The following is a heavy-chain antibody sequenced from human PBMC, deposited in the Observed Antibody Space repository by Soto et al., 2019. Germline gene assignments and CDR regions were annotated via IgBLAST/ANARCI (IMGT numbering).Heavy chain of an antibody. CDR2: IYRTGST. CDR3: ASRDPGTSVDY. V-gene: IGHV4-4*02. J-gene: IGHJ4*02. D-gene: IGHD1-7*01. Sequence: QVQLQESGPGLVKPSGTLSLTCAVSGGSFTSNNWWTWVRQPPGRGLEWIWEIYRTGSTNYNPSLKSRVTISLDKSENQFSLKVTSLTAADTAVYYCASRDPGTSVDYWGQGTLVTVSS. CDR1: GGSFTSNNW.